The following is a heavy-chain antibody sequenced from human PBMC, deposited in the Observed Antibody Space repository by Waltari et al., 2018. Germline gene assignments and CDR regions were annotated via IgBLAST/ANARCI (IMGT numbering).Heavy chain of an antibody. V-gene: IGHV5-51*01. J-gene: IGHJ5*02. CDR3: ARPRWDCSSTSCYNNWFDP. D-gene: IGHD2-2*02. CDR2: IYPVDSDT. Sequence: EVQLVQSGAEVKKPGESLKISCKGSGYSFTSYWIGWVRQMPGKGLEWMGIIYPVDSDTRYSPSVQGQVTISADKSISTAYLQWSSLKASDTAMYYCARPRWDCSSTSCYNNWFDPWGQGTLVTVSS. CDR1: GYSFTSYW.